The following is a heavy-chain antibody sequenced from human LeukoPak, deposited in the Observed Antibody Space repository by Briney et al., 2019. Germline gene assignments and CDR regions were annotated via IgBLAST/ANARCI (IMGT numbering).Heavy chain of an antibody. D-gene: IGHD3-22*01. V-gene: IGHV4-59*01. CDR3: ARDWGGYYDSSGYYYSNAFDV. CDR1: GASISSYY. Sequence: PSETLSLTCTVSGASISSYYWSWIRQPPGKGLEWIGYIYNSGSTNYNPSLKSRVTISVDTSKNQFSLKLSSVNAADTAVYYCARDWGGYYDSSGYYYSNAFDVWSQGTMVTVSS. J-gene: IGHJ3*01. CDR2: IYNSGST.